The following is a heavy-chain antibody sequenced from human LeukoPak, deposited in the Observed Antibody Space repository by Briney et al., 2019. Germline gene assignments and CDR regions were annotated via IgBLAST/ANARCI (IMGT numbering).Heavy chain of an antibody. CDR2: INHSGST. J-gene: IGHJ4*02. D-gene: IGHD2-21*01. V-gene: IGHV4-34*01. CDR3: ARGLEGAYPYYDY. CDR1: GGSISSHY. Sequence: PSETLSLTCTVSGGSISSHYWSWIRQPPGKGLEWIGEINHSGSTNYNPSLKSRVTISVDTSKNQFSLKLSSVTAADTAVYYCARGLEGAYPYYDYWGQGTLVTVSS.